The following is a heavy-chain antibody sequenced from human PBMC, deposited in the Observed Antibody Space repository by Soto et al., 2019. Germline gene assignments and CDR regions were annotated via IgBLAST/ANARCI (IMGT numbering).Heavy chain of an antibody. Sequence: GGSLRLSCAASGFTFSSYGMHGVRRAPGKGLEWVAVIWYDGSNKYYADSVKGRFTISRDNSKNTLYLQMNSLRAEDTAVYYCARDVEPTPPAPNFDYWGQGTLVTVSS. CDR1: GFTFSSYG. CDR2: IWYDGSNK. D-gene: IGHD2-15*01. V-gene: IGHV3-33*01. CDR3: ARDVEPTPPAPNFDY. J-gene: IGHJ4*02.